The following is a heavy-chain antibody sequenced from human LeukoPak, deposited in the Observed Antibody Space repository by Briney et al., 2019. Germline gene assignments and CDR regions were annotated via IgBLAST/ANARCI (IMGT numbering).Heavy chain of an antibody. CDR2: INPSGGTT. CDR1: GYTFTSYY. CDR3: ARMRRITMVRGVSFLDY. Sequence: ASVKVSCKASGYTFTSYYMHWVRQAPGQGLEWMGIINPSGGTTRHAQRFQGRVTMTRDTSTSTVYMELSSLRSDDTAVYYCARMRRITMVRGVSFLDYWGQGTLVTVSS. D-gene: IGHD3-10*01. V-gene: IGHV1-46*01. J-gene: IGHJ4*02.